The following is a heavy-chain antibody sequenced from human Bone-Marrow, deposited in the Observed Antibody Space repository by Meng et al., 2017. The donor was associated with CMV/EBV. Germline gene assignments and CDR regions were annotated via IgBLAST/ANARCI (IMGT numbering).Heavy chain of an antibody. V-gene: IGHV4-4*02. CDR3: ARAAAAGPAEYFQH. CDR1: DSAMSSSNW. D-gene: IGHD6-13*01. Sequence: SDSAMSSSNWGSWVRQPPGKGVEWIGKIYHNGSTNYNQSLKSRVTISVDKSKNQFYLKLSSVTAADTAVYYCARAAAAGPAEYFQHWGQGTLVTVSS. J-gene: IGHJ1*01. CDR2: IYHNGST.